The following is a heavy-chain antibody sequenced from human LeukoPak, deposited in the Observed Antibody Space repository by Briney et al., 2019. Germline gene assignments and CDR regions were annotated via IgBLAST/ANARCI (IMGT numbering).Heavy chain of an antibody. D-gene: IGHD6-6*01. Sequence: SETLSLTGAVYGGSFSGYYWSWIRQPPGKGLEWIGEINHSGSTNYNPSLKSRVTISVDTSKNQFSLKLSSVTAADTAVYYCASGIISSSSNYYGMDVWGQGTTVTVSS. CDR2: INHSGST. CDR1: GGSFSGYY. V-gene: IGHV4-34*01. CDR3: ASGIISSSSNYYGMDV. J-gene: IGHJ6*02.